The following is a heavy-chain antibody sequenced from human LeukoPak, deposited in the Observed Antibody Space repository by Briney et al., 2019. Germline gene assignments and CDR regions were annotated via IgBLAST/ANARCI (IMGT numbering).Heavy chain of an antibody. Sequence: GASVKVSCKASGYTFTSYDINWVRQATGQGLEWMGWMNPNSGNTGYAQKFQGRVTITRNTSISTAYMELSSLRSEDTAVYYCARVECSSSKGYYYYYMDVWGKRTTVTVSS. CDR3: ARVECSSSKGYYYYYMDV. D-gene: IGHD6-6*01. V-gene: IGHV1-8*03. J-gene: IGHJ6*03. CDR2: MNPNSGNT. CDR1: GYTFTSYD.